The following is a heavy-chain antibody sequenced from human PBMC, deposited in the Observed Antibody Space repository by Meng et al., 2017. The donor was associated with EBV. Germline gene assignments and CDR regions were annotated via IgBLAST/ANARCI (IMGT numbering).Heavy chain of an antibody. CDR1: GGSFSGYY. CDR3: ARGGGNRGGIVGATYRLNWFDP. CDR2: INHRGST. V-gene: IGHV4-34*01. J-gene: IGHJ5*02. Sequence: QVQLQQWGAGLLKPSETLSLTCAVDGGSFSGYYWSWSRQPPGKGLEWSGEINHRGSTNYNPSLKSRVTISVDTSKNQFSLKLSSVTAADTAVYYCARGGGNRGGIVGATYRLNWFDPWGQGTLVTVSS. D-gene: IGHD1-26*01.